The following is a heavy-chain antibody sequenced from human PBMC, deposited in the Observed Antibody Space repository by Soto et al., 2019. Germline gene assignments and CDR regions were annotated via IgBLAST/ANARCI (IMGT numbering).Heavy chain of an antibody. J-gene: IGHJ4*02. CDR3: ARDGYYDFWSGYRHFDY. CDR1: GFTFSSYW. D-gene: IGHD3-3*01. V-gene: IGHV3-7*03. CDR2: IKQDGSEK. Sequence: GGSLRLSCAASGFTFSSYWMSWVRQAPGKGLEWVANIKQDGSEKYYVDSVKGRFTTSRDNAKNSLYLQMNSLRAEDTAVYYCARDGYYDFWSGYRHFDYWGPGTLVTVST.